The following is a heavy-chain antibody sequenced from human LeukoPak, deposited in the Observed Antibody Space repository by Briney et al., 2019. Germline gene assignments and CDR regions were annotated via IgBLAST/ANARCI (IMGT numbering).Heavy chain of an antibody. J-gene: IGHJ4*02. V-gene: IGHV3-53*01. CDR3: ARVAFRSSSYISGIDY. CDR2: IDSGGNT. Sequence: PGGSLRLSCAASGFTVSINYMSRVRQAPGKGLEWVSLIDSGGNTYYADSVKGRFTISRDNSKNTLYLQMNSLRAEDTAVYYCARVAFRSSSYISGIDYWGQGTLVTVSS. D-gene: IGHD1-14*01. CDR1: GFTVSINY.